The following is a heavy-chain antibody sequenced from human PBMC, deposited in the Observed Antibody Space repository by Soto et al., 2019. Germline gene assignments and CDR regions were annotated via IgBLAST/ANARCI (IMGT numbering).Heavy chain of an antibody. V-gene: IGHV4-4*02. CDR2: IYHSGST. Sequence: SETLSLTCAVSGGSISSSNWWSWVRQPPGKGLEWIGEIYHSGSTNYNPSLKSRVTISVDKSKNQFSLKLSSVTAADTAVYYCARDPITPVRGLYYYYGMDVWGQGTTVTVSS. CDR3: ARDPITPVRGLYYYYGMDV. CDR1: GGSISSSNW. J-gene: IGHJ6*02. D-gene: IGHD3-10*01.